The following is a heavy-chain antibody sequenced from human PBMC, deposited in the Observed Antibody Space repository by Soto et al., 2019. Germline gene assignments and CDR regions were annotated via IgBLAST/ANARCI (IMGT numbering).Heavy chain of an antibody. Sequence: GGSLRLSCAASGFSFSSYAMSWVRQAPGQGLEWVSGISGSGVSTYYADSVKGRFTISRDNSKNTLFLQVNSLTAEDTAVYYCAKSLTTVTTGNYFDLLGQGALVTVSS. CDR3: AKSLTTVTTGNYFDL. CDR1: GFSFSSYA. J-gene: IGHJ4*02. V-gene: IGHV3-23*01. CDR2: ISGSGVST. D-gene: IGHD4-17*01.